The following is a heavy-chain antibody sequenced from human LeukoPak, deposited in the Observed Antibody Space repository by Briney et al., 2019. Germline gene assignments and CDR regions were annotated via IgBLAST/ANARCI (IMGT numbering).Heavy chain of an antibody. CDR1: GFTFSSYG. CDR3: ARVDYYDSSGYFPPYYYYYGMDV. Sequence: HPGRSLRLSCAASGFTFSSYGMHWVRQAPGKGLEWVAVIWYDGSNKYYADSVKGRFTISRDNSKNTLYLQMNSLRAEDTAVYYCARVDYYDSSGYFPPYYYYYGMDVWGQRTTVTVSS. V-gene: IGHV3-33*01. D-gene: IGHD3-22*01. CDR2: IWYDGSNK. J-gene: IGHJ6*02.